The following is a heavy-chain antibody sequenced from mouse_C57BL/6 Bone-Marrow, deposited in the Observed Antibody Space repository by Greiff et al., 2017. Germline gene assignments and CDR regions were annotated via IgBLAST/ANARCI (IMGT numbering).Heavy chain of an antibody. CDR2: IYPGSGNT. CDR1: GYTFTDYY. Sequence: QVQLQQSGAELVRPGASVKLSCKASGYTFTDYYINWVKQRPGQGLEWIARIYPGSGNTYYNEKFKGKATLTAEKSSSTAYMQLGSLTSEDSAVYFCARGITMDYWGQGTSVTVSS. V-gene: IGHV1-76*01. J-gene: IGHJ4*01. D-gene: IGHD2-4*01. CDR3: ARGITMDY.